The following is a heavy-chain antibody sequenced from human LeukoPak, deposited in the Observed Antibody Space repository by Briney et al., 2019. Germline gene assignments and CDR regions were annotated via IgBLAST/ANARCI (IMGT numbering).Heavy chain of an antibody. CDR2: ISAYNGNT. CDR3: ARDPRLAAAGTSNWFDP. D-gene: IGHD6-13*01. V-gene: IGHV1-18*01. Sequence: ASVKVSCKASGYTFTSYGISWVRQAPGQGLEWMGWISAYNGNTNYAQKLQGRVTMTTDTSTSTAYMELRSLRSDGTAVYYWARDPRLAAAGTSNWFDPWGQGTLVTVSS. CDR1: GYTFTSYG. J-gene: IGHJ5*02.